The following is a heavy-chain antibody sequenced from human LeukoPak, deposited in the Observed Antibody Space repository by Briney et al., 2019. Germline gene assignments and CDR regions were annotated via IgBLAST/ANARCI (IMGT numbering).Heavy chain of an antibody. J-gene: IGHJ4*02. V-gene: IGHV4-34*01. CDR2: INHRGST. Sequence: PSETLSLTCVVYVESFSVYYWSWIRHPPGKGREWLWEINHRGSTNYNPSLKSRVTLPLDASKNQLSWRRSWAACADQAGYYCARNGGITTVTTRGALDYWGQGTLVTVSS. D-gene: IGHD4-17*01. CDR3: ARNGGITTVTTRGALDY. CDR1: VESFSVYY.